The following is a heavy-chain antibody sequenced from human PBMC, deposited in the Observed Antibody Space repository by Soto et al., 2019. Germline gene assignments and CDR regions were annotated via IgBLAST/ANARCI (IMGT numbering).Heavy chain of an antibody. CDR1: GFTFSSYS. V-gene: IGHV3-48*02. D-gene: IGHD1-26*01. J-gene: IGHJ6*02. Sequence: GGSLRLSCAASGFTFSSYSMNWVRQAPGKGLEWVSYISSSSSTIYYADSVKGRFTISRDNAKNSLYLQMNSLRDEDTAVYYCARGGSYRTYYYGMDVWGQGTTVTVSS. CDR3: ARGGSYRTYYYGMDV. CDR2: ISSSSSTI.